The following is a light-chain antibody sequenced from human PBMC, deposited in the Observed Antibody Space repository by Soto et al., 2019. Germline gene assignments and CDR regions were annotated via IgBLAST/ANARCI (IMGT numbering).Light chain of an antibody. CDR1: QSVLYSSNNENY. J-gene: IGKJ4*01. CDR2: WAS. Sequence: DIVMTQSPDSLAVSLGERATINCKSSQSVLYSSNNENYLAWYQQRPGQPPKLLISWASTRQSGVPDRFSGSRSGTDFTLTISSLQAEDVAVYYCQQYFNTIPPTFGGGTKVEIK. V-gene: IGKV4-1*01. CDR3: QQYFNTIPPT.